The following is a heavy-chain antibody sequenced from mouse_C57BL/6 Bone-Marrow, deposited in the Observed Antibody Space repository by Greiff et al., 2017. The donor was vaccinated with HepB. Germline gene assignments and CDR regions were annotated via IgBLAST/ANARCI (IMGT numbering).Heavy chain of an antibody. CDR2: INPNNGGT. Sequence: EVQLQQSGPELVKPGASVKISCKASGYTFTDYYMNWVKQSHGKSLEWIGDINPNNGGTSYNQKFKGKATLTVDKSSSTAYMELRSLTSEDSAVYYCARPSTVAYYFDYWGQGTTLTVSS. CDR3: ARPSTVAYYFDY. J-gene: IGHJ2*01. CDR1: GYTFTDYY. V-gene: IGHV1-26*01. D-gene: IGHD1-1*01.